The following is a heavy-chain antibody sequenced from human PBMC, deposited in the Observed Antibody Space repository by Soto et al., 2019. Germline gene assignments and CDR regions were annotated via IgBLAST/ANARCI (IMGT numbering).Heavy chain of an antibody. V-gene: IGHV4-4*02. J-gene: IGHJ6*02. CDR3: AQDFPEDGTGMDV. CDR2: IYHDGST. D-gene: IGHD1-26*01. Sequence: QVQLQESGPGLVKPSGTLSLTCGVSGGSISSTKWWSWVRQPPGKGLEWIGEIYHDGSTNYNPSLKNRIPISVDKSKNQFSLRLSSVTAADTAVYYCAQDFPEDGTGMDVWGQGTTVTVSS. CDR1: GGSISSTKW.